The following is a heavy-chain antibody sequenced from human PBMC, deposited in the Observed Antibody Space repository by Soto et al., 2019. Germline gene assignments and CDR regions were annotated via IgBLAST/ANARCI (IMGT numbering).Heavy chain of an antibody. V-gene: IGHV4-31*03. CDR2: IYYSGST. D-gene: IGHD4-17*01. Sequence: SETLSLTCTVSGGSISSGGYYWSWIRQHPGKGLEWIGYIYYSGSTYYNPPLKSRVTISVDTSKNQFSLKLSSVTAADTAVYYCARAWGNTVADFDYWGQGTLLTVSS. CDR3: ARAWGNTVADFDY. CDR1: GGSISSGGYY. J-gene: IGHJ4*02.